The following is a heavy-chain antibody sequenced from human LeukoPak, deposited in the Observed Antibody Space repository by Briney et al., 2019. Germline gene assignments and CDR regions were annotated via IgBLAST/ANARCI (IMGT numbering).Heavy chain of an antibody. CDR2: IKQDGSEK. Sequence: GGSLRLSCAASGFTFSSYWISWVRQAPGKGLEWVANIKQDGSEKYYVDSVKGRFTISRDNAKNSLYLQMNSLRAEDTAVYYCARDLESYYYYYMDVWGKGTTVTVSS. CDR3: ARDLESYYYYYMDV. V-gene: IGHV3-7*01. J-gene: IGHJ6*03. CDR1: GFTFSSYW.